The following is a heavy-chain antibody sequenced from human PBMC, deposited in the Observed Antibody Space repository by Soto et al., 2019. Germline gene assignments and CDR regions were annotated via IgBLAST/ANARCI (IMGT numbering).Heavy chain of an antibody. D-gene: IGHD2-15*01. CDR2: INPNSGGT. Sequence: VSVKVCCEASGYTFAGCYMYWVRQAPGQGLEWMGWINPNSGGTNYAQKFQGWVTMTRDTSISTAYMELSRLRSDDTAVYYCARESVGYCSGGSCYSSPEDYYYYMAVWGKGTTVTVSS. J-gene: IGHJ6*03. CDR3: ARESVGYCSGGSCYSSPEDYYYYMAV. V-gene: IGHV1-2*04. CDR1: GYTFAGCY.